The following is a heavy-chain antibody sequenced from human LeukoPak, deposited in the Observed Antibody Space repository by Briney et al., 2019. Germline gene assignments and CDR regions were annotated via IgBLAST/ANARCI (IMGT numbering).Heavy chain of an antibody. CDR1: GFTLSSYA. J-gene: IGHJ4*02. D-gene: IGHD1/OR15-1a*01. V-gene: IGHV3-30-3*01. CDR2: ISYDGSNK. CDR3: ARGGLGNNNGQDY. Sequence: GRSLRLSCAASGFTLSSYAMHWVRQAPGKGLEWVAVISYDGSNKYYADSVKGRFTISRDNSKNTLYLQMNSLRAEDTAAYYCARGGLGNNNGQDYWGQGALVTVSS.